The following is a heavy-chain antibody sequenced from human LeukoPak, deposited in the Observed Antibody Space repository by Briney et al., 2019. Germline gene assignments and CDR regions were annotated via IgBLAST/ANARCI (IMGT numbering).Heavy chain of an antibody. Sequence: SETLSLTCTVSRGSISSYYWSWIRQPPGKGLEWLGYIYYSGSTNYNPSLKSRVTISVDTSKSQFSLMLSSVTAADTAVYYCARDRLITGDGYYYYYYMDVWGKGTTVTVSS. D-gene: IGHD7-27*01. CDR1: RGSISSYY. J-gene: IGHJ6*03. CDR3: ARDRLITGDGYYYYYYMDV. V-gene: IGHV4-59*12. CDR2: IYYSGST.